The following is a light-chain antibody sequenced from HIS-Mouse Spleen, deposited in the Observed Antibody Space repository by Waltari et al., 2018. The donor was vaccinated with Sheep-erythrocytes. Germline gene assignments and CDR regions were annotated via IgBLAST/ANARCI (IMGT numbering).Light chain of an antibody. Sequence: QSALTQPASVSGSPGQSITISCTGTSSDVGSYNLVSWYQQHPGKAPKLMIYDGRKRPSGVSNRFSGSKSGNTAYLTISGLQAEDEADYYCSSYAGSNNYVFGTGTKVTVL. V-gene: IGLV2-23*01. CDR3: SSYAGSNNYV. J-gene: IGLJ1*01. CDR1: SSDVGSYNL. CDR2: DGR.